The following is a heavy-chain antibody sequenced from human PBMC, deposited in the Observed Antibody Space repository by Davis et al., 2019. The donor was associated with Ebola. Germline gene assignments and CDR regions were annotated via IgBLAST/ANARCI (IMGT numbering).Heavy chain of an antibody. V-gene: IGHV1-46*01. CDR3: ARTLEYCSSTSCYSYYFDY. D-gene: IGHD2-2*01. Sequence: ASVKVSCKASGYTFTSYYMHWVRQAPGQGLEWMGIINPSGGSTSYAQKFQGRVTMTRDTSTSTAYMELSSLRSEDTAVYYCARTLEYCSSTSCYSYYFDYWGQGTLVTVSS. CDR2: INPSGGST. J-gene: IGHJ4*02. CDR1: GYTFTSYY.